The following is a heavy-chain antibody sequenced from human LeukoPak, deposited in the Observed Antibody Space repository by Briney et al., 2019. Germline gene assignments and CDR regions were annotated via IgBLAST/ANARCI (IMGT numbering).Heavy chain of an antibody. D-gene: IGHD6-19*01. CDR3: ARESQYSSGWYYFDS. J-gene: IGHJ4*02. Sequence: GGSLRLSCAASGFTVSSNYMSWVRQAPGKGLEWVSIIYSDGRTYYAESVKGRFIISRDNSNNTLDLQMNSLTAEDTAVYFCARESQYSSGWYYFDSWGQGILVTVSS. CDR2: IYSDGRT. CDR1: GFTVSSNY. V-gene: IGHV3-53*01.